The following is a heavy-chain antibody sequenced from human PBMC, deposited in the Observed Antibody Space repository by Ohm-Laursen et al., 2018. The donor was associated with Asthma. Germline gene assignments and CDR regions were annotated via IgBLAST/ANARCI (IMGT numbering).Heavy chain of an antibody. CDR1: GGSISSYY. J-gene: IGHJ5*02. V-gene: IGHV4-59*07. CDR3: ARATTVFSWFDP. Sequence: SDTLSLTCIVSGGSISSYYWSWIRQPPGKGLEWIGYIYNSGSTNYNPSLKSRVTISVDTSKNQFSLKLSSVTAADTAVYYCARATTVFSWFDPWGQGTLVTVSS. D-gene: IGHD4-17*01. CDR2: IYNSGST.